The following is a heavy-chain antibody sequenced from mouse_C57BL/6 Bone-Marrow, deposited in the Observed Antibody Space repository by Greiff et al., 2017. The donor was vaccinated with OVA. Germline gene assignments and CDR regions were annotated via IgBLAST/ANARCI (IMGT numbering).Heavy chain of an antibody. J-gene: IGHJ4*01. CDR3: AREGTVVARAMDY. V-gene: IGHV1-52*01. CDR2: IDPSDSET. CDR1: GYTFTSYW. D-gene: IGHD1-1*01. Sequence: QVHVKQPGAELVRPGSSVKLSCKASGYTFTSYWMHWVKQRPIQGLEWIGNIDPSDSETHYNQKFKDKATLTVDKSSSTAYMQLSSLTSEDSAVYYCAREGTVVARAMDYWGQGTSVTVSS.